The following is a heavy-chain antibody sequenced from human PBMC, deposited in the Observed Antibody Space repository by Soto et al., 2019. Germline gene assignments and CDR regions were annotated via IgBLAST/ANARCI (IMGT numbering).Heavy chain of an antibody. V-gene: IGHV4-59*01. D-gene: IGHD2-15*01. Sequence: SETLSLTCSVYGGSIITYWWSWIRQPPRKGLGWIGYIYYSGSTNYNPALKSRVTISVDTSKNQFSLKLTSVTAADTAVYYCARSRGSTRSFDYWGQGTLVTVSS. CDR3: ARSRGSTRSFDY. CDR1: GGSIITYW. CDR2: IYYSGST. J-gene: IGHJ4*02.